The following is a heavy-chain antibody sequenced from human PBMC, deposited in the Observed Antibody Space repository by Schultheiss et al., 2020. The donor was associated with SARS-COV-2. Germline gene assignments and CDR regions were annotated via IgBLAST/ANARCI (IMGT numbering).Heavy chain of an antibody. J-gene: IGHJ3*02. V-gene: IGHV4-59*12. CDR2: IYYSGST. CDR1: GGSISSYY. Sequence: GSLRLSCTVSGGSISSYYWSWIRQPPGKGLEWIGYIYYSGSTNYNPSLKSRVTISVDTSKNQFSLKLSSVTAADTAVYYCARGLPYNWNGGGAFDIWGQGTMVTVSS. CDR3: ARGLPYNWNGGGAFDI. D-gene: IGHD1-1*01.